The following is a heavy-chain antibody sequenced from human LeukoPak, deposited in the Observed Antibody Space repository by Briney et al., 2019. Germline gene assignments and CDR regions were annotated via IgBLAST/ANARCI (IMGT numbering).Heavy chain of an antibody. J-gene: IGHJ5*02. CDR1: GFTFDDYT. CDR2: ISWDGGST. D-gene: IGHD5-24*01. Sequence: GGSLGLSCAASGFTFDDYTMHWVRQAPGKGLEWVSLISWDGGSTYYADSVKGRFTISRDNSKNSLYLQMNSLRTEDTALYYCAKDISSGDGPFDPWGQGTLVTVSS. V-gene: IGHV3-43*01. CDR3: AKDISSGDGPFDP.